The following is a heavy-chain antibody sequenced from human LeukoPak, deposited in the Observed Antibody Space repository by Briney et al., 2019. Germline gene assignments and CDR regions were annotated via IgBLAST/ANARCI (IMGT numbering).Heavy chain of an antibody. CDR2: IYHSGST. V-gene: IGHV4-4*02. CDR1: GASISSSNW. CDR3: ARDYCRSTSCYSALDN. Sequence: SGTLSLTCAVSGASISSSNWWRWVRQPPGKGLEWIGEIYHSGSTNYNPSLKSRVTLSVEKSKNQFSLNLSSVTAADTAVYFCARDYCRSTSCYSALDNWGQGTPVTVSS. J-gene: IGHJ4*02. D-gene: IGHD2-2*01.